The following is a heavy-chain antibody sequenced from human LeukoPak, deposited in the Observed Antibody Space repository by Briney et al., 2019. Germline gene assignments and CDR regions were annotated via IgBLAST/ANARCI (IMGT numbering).Heavy chain of an antibody. V-gene: IGHV3-21*01. CDR2: ITSSSSYM. CDR1: GFTFNIYS. D-gene: IGHD2-2*01. Sequence: GGSLRLSCSASGFTFNIYSLNWVRQAPGKGLEWVSSITSSSSYMYYADSVKGRFTISRDNAKNSLYLQMNSLRAEDTAVYYCARDFNQLRARDAFDIWGQGTMVTVSS. CDR3: ARDFNQLRARDAFDI. J-gene: IGHJ3*02.